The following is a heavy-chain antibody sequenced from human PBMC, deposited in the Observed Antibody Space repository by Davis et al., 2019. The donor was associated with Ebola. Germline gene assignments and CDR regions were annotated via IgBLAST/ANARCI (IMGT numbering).Heavy chain of an antibody. CDR1: GFTFSSYW. V-gene: IGHV3-7*01. J-gene: IGHJ5*02. Sequence: GESLKISCAASGFTFSSYWMSWVRQAPGKGLEWVANIKQDGSEKYYVDSVKGRFTISRDNAKNSLYLQMNSLRAEDTAVYYCAREVGRAMFDPWGQGTLVTVSS. D-gene: IGHD1-26*01. CDR2: IKQDGSEK. CDR3: AREVGRAMFDP.